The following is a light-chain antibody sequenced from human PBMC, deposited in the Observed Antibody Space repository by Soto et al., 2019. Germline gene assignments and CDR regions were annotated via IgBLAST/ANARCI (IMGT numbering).Light chain of an antibody. CDR1: QSVSSSY. Sequence: EIVLTQSPGTLSLSPGERATLSCRASQSVSSSYLAWYQQKPGQAPRLLIYGASSRATGIPDRFSGSGSGTEFTLTISRQEPEDIAVYYCQQYGSSPRTFCQGTKVEIK. CDR3: QQYGSSPRT. V-gene: IGKV3-20*01. J-gene: IGKJ1*01. CDR2: GAS.